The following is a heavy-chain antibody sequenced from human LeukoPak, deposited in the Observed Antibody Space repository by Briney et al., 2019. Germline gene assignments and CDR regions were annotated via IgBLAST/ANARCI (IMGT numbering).Heavy chain of an antibody. CDR3: ALWGGSGSYGGYFDY. V-gene: IGHV4-4*02. J-gene: IGHJ4*02. CDR2: IYYSGST. D-gene: IGHD3-10*01. CDR1: GGSISSSNW. Sequence: PSETLSLTCAVSGGSISSSNWWSWVRQPPGKGLEWIGYIYYSGSTNYNPSLKSRVTISVDTSKNQFSLKLSSVTAADTAVYYCALWGGSGSYGGYFDYWGQGTLVTASS.